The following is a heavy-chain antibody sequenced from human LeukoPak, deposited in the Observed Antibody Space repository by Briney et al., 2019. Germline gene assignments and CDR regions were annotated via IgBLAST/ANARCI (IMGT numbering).Heavy chain of an antibody. CDR2: IYPGDSDT. Sequence: GESLKISCKVSGYNFNSHWIGWVRQMPGKGLEWMGIIYPGDSDTRYSPSFQGQVTISADKSISTAYLQWSSLKASDTAMYYCARGLTTVTKESYYYYGMDVWGQGTTVTVSS. D-gene: IGHD4-17*01. J-gene: IGHJ6*02. V-gene: IGHV5-51*01. CDR3: ARGLTTVTKESYYYYGMDV. CDR1: GYNFNSHW.